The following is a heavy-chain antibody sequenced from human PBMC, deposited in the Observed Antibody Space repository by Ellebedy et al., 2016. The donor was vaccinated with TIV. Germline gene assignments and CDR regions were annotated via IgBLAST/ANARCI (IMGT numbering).Heavy chain of an antibody. CDR3: AKDSPEGMATIGPIDY. D-gene: IGHD5-24*01. CDR1: GFTFSSYS. V-gene: IGHV3-23*01. J-gene: IGHJ4*02. CDR2: ISGSGGST. Sequence: GGSLRLSXAASGFTFSSYSMSWVRQAPGKGLEWVSAISGSGGSTYYADSVKGRFTISRDNSKNTLYLQMNSLRAEDTAVYYCAKDSPEGMATIGPIDYWGQGTLVTVSS.